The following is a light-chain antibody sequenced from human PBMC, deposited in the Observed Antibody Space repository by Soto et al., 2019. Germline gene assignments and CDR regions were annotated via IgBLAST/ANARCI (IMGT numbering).Light chain of an antibody. Sequence: EIVLTQSPGSLSLSPGQRATLSCRASQSVDTTFFAWYQKKPGQAPRLLIYGASKRATGLPEWFSGGGSGTDFPLIISRLEADDFAVYCCQQYMSSVTFGQGTKVEIK. V-gene: IGKV3-20*01. CDR1: QSVDTTF. CDR2: GAS. CDR3: QQYMSSVT. J-gene: IGKJ1*01.